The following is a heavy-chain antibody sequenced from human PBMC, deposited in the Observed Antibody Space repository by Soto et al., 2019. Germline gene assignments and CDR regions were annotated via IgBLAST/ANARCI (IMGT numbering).Heavy chain of an antibody. CDR2: ISWNSGSI. CDR3: AKEKGFGGVRKGMDV. CDR1: GFTFDDYA. V-gene: IGHV3-9*01. J-gene: IGHJ6*02. D-gene: IGHD3-16*01. Sequence: PGGSLRLSCAASGFTFDDYAMHWVRQAPGKGLEWVSGISWNSGSIGCADSVKGRFTISRDNAKNSLSLQMNSLRAEDTALYYCAKEKGFGGVRKGMDVWGQGTTVTVSS.